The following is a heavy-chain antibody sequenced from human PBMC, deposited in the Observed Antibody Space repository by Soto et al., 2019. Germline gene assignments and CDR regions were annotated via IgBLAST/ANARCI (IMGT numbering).Heavy chain of an antibody. J-gene: IGHJ4*02. V-gene: IGHV4-59*01. CDR3: ARERTYYDSSGFFDY. CDR2: IYYSGST. D-gene: IGHD3-22*01. CDR1: GGSISSYY. Sequence: SETLSLTCTVSGGSISSYYWSWIRQPPGKGLEWIGYIYYSGSTNYNPSLKSRVTISVDTSKIQFSLKLSSVTAADTAVYYCARERTYYDSSGFFDYWGQGTLVTVSS.